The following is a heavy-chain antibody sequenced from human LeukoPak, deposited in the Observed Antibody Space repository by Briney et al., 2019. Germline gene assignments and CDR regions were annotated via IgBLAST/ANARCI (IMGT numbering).Heavy chain of an antibody. D-gene: IGHD3-3*01. J-gene: IGHJ4*02. CDR3: AHRPGSWDDFWSGYFDY. Sequence: KESGPALVKPTQTLTLTCTFSGFSLSTSGVGVGWIRQPPGKALEWLSLIYWNDDKRYSPSLKSRLTITKDTSKNQVVLTMTNMDPVDTATYYCAHRPGSWDDFWSGYFDYWGQGTLVTVSS. CDR2: IYWNDDK. V-gene: IGHV2-5*01. CDR1: GFSLSTSGVG.